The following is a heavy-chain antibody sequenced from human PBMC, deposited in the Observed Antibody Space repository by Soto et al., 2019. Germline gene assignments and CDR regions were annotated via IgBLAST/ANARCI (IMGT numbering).Heavy chain of an antibody. D-gene: IGHD6-19*01. CDR2: ISAYNGNT. V-gene: IGHV1-18*04. CDR3: ARDPWIAVAGIIRDNWFAP. Sequence: ASVKVSCKASGYTFTSYGISWVRQAPGQGLEWMGWISAYNGNTNYAQKLQGRVTMTTDTSTSTAYMELRSLRSDDTAVYYCARDPWIAVAGIIRDNWFAPWGQGTVVTVS. J-gene: IGHJ5*02. CDR1: GYTFTSYG.